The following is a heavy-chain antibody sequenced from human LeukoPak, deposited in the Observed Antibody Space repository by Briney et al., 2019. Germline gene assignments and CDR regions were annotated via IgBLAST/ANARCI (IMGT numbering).Heavy chain of an antibody. V-gene: IGHV4-31*03. CDR3: ARGGPDDYGDYQNFDY. CDR2: IYYSGST. Sequence: PSQTLSLTCTVSGGSISSGGYCWSWIRQHPGKGLEWIGYIYYSGSTYYNPSLKSRFTISVDTSKNQFSLKLSSVTAADTAVYYCARGGPDDYGDYQNFDYWGQGTLVTVSS. J-gene: IGHJ4*02. CDR1: GGSISSGGYC. D-gene: IGHD4-17*01.